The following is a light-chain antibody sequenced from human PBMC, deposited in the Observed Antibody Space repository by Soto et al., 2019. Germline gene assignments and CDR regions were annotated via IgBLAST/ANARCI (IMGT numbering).Light chain of an antibody. J-gene: IGLJ3*02. CDR1: NTDVGGYNY. CDR2: EVR. Sequence: QSALTQPASVSGSPGQSITVSCTGTNTDVGGYNYVSWYQHRPGKAPRLMIYEVRNRLSGVSNRFSGSKSGNTASLTISGLQSEDEADYYCTSYTPTGALVFGSWTKLTVL. CDR3: TSYTPTGALV. V-gene: IGLV2-14*01.